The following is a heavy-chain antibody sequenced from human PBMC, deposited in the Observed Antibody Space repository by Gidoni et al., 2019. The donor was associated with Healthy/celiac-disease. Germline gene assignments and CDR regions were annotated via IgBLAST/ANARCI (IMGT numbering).Heavy chain of an antibody. D-gene: IGHD3-22*01. CDR2: ISGSGGST. CDR1: GFTFSSYA. J-gene: IGHJ3*02. CDR3: AKEYDSSGYYLDAFDI. V-gene: IGHV3-23*01. Sequence: EVQLLESGGGLVQPGGSLRLSCAASGFTFSSYAMSWVRQAPGKGLGGVSAISGSGGSTYYADSVKGRFTISRDNSKNTLYLQMNSLRAEDTAVYYCAKEYDSSGYYLDAFDIWGQGTMVTVSS.